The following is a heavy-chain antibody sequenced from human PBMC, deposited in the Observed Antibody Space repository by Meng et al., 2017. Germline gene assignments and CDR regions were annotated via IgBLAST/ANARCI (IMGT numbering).Heavy chain of an antibody. D-gene: IGHD2-2*01. CDR3: AREGIVVPAAMNY. CDR1: GFTFSCFC. V-gene: IGHV3-33*01. CDR2: IWYDGSNK. J-gene: IGHJ4*02. Sequence: QVVVGGGRVCQAERFLGLCWAACGFTFSCFCMHWVRQDQGKGLEWVAVIWYDGSNKYYADSVKGRFTISRDNSKNTLYLQMNSLRAEDTAVYYCAREGIVVPAAMNYWGQGTLVTVSS.